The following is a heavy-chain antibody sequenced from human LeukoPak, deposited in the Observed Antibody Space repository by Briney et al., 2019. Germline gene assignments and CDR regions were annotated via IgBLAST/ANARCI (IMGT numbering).Heavy chain of an antibody. V-gene: IGHV4-38-2*02. Sequence: SETLSLTCTVSGYSISSGYYWGCIRPSPGKGLEWIGSIYHGGSTYYNPSLRSRVIVSVDTSKNHFSLKMSSVTAADTAVYYCARDLAFCAGDCYSDGFDYWGQGTLVTVSS. CDR2: IYHGGST. J-gene: IGHJ4*02. CDR3: ARDLAFCAGDCYSDGFDY. D-gene: IGHD2-21*02. CDR1: GYSISSGYY.